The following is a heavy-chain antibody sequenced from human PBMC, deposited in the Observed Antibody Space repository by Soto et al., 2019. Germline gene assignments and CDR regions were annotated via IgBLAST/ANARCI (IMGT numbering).Heavy chain of an antibody. D-gene: IGHD3-22*01. CDR1: GITFSSYD. Sequence: QVQLVESGGGVVQPGRSLRLSCAASGITFSSYDMHWVRQAPGKGLEWVAVISYDGSNTYYADSVKGRFTISRDNSKNTLYLQMNSLRAEDTAVYYCANRGDSSGTCHCDYWGQGTLVTVSS. CDR3: ANRGDSSGTCHCDY. CDR2: ISYDGSNT. J-gene: IGHJ4*02. V-gene: IGHV3-30*18.